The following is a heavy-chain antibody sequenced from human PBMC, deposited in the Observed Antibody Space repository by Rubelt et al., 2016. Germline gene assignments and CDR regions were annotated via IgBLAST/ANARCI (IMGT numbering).Heavy chain of an antibody. D-gene: IGHD2-15*01. Sequence: QVQLVQSGAEVKKPGASVKVSCKASGYTFTSYGISWVRQAPGQGLEWMGWISAYNGNTNYAQKVRGGGTMTTDTATGTAYMELRSLRSDDTAVYYCARDRGGYYFDYWGQGTLVTVSS. V-gene: IGHV1-18*01. CDR1: GYTFTSYG. CDR2: ISAYNGNT. J-gene: IGHJ4*02. CDR3: ARDRGGYYFDY.